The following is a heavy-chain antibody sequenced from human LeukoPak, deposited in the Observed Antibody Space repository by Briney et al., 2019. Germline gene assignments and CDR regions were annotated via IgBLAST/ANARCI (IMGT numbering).Heavy chain of an antibody. CDR2: ISSSGSTI. Sequence: GGSLRLSCAASGFAFSSYSMNWVRQAPGKGLEWVSYISSSGSTIYYADSVKGRFTISRDNAKNSLYLQMNSLRAEDTAVYYCARGPSSGWYFDYWGQGTLVTVSS. CDR3: ARGPSSGWYFDY. J-gene: IGHJ4*02. D-gene: IGHD6-19*01. V-gene: IGHV3-48*04. CDR1: GFAFSSYS.